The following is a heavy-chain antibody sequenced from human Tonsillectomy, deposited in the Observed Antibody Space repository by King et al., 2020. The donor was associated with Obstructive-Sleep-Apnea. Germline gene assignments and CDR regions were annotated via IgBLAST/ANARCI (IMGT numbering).Heavy chain of an antibody. D-gene: IGHD6-13*01. CDR3: ARDRGIAAAGIDY. CDR2: IYYSWGT. J-gene: IGHJ4*02. Sequence: QLQESGPGLVKPSQTLSLTCTVSCGSISSGGYYWSWIRQHPGKGLEWIGYIYYSWGTYYNPSLKSRVTISVDTSKNQFSLKLSPVTAADTAVYYCARDRGIAAAGIDYWGQGTLVTVSS. V-gene: IGHV4-31*03. CDR1: CGSISSGGYY.